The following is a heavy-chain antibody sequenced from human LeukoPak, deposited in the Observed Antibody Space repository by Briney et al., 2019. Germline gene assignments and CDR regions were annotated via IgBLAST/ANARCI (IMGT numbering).Heavy chain of an antibody. J-gene: IGHJ4*02. D-gene: IGHD4-17*01. V-gene: IGHV5-51*01. CDR3: ARPQPDYGDPFDY. CDR1: GYSFTSYW. CDR2: IYPGDSDT. Sequence: GESLKISCKGSGYSFTSYWIGWVRQMPGKGLEWMGIIYPGDSDTRYSPSFQGQVIISADKSISTAYLQWSSLKASDTAMYYCARPQPDYGDPFDYWGQGTLVTVSS.